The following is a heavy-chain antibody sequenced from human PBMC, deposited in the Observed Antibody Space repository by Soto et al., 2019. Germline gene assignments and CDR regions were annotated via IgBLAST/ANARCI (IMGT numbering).Heavy chain of an antibody. V-gene: IGHV3-48*02. J-gene: IGHJ4*02. CDR1: GFTFSSYS. Sequence: GGSLRLSCAASGFTFSSYSMNWVRQAPGKGLEWVSYISSSSSTIYYADSVKGRFTISRDNAKNSLYLQMNSLRDEDTAVYYCARESVVVPAATFFDYWGQGTRVTVSS. CDR2: ISSSSSTI. D-gene: IGHD2-2*01. CDR3: ARESVVVPAATFFDY.